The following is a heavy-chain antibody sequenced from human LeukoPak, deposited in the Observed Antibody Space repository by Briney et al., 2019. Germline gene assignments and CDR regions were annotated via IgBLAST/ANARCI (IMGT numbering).Heavy chain of an antibody. CDR1: GGSISRYY. D-gene: IGHD1-20*01. CDR3: ARGYNWASPTRNFYYMDV. J-gene: IGHJ6*03. CDR2: IYSSGST. V-gene: IGHV4-4*07. Sequence: PETLSLTCTISGGSISRYYWSWIRQPAGKGLEWIGRIYSSGSTNYNPSLKSRVTMSVDTSQNQFSLKVSSVTAADTAVYYCARGYNWASPTRNFYYMDVWGKGTTVTVSS.